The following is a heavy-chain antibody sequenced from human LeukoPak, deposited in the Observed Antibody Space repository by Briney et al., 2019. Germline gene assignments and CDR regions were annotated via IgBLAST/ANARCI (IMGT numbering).Heavy chain of an antibody. J-gene: IGHJ4*02. V-gene: IGHV3-48*03. D-gene: IGHD6-19*01. Sequence: GESLRLSCAASGFTFSSYEMNWVRQAPGKGLEWVSYISSSGSTIYYADPVKGRFTISRDNAKNSLYLQMNSLRDEDTAVYYCARGQWLAFDYWGQGTLVTVSS. CDR2: ISSSGSTI. CDR1: GFTFSSYE. CDR3: ARGQWLAFDY.